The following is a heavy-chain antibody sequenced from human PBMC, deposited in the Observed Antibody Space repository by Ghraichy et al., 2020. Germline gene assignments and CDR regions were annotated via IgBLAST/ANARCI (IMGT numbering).Heavy chain of an antibody. D-gene: IGHD5-18*01. V-gene: IGHV3-74*01. CDR3: ARGIDGDTAMAYYYYAMDV. Sequence: GGSLRLSCAASGFTLSSYWMHWVRQLPGKGLVWVSRISSDGSSTNYADSVKGRFTISRDNAKNTLYLQMNRRRAEDTAGYYCARGIDGDTAMAYYYYAMDVRGHATTVTVSS. J-gene: IGHJ6*02. CDR1: GFTLSSYW. CDR2: ISSDGSST.